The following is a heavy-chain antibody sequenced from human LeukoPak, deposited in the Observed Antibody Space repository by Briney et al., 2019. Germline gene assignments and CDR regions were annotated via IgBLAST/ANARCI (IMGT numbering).Heavy chain of an antibody. V-gene: IGHV3-48*04. CDR3: ARSLWFGPHLYYGMDV. CDR1: GFTFSSYS. CDR2: ISSSSSTI. D-gene: IGHD3-10*01. Sequence: GGSLRLSCAASGFTFSSYSMNWVRQAPGKGLEWVSYISSSSSTIYYADSVKGRFTISRDNAKNSLYLQMNSLRAEDTAVYYCARSLWFGPHLYYGMDVWGQGTTVTVSS. J-gene: IGHJ6*02.